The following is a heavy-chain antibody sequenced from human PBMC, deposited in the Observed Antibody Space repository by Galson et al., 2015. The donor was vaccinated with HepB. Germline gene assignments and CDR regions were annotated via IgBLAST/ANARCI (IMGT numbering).Heavy chain of an antibody. V-gene: IGHV3-11*05. Sequence: SLRLSCAASGFTFSDYYMSWIRQAPGKGLEWVSYISSSSSYTNYADSVKGRFTISRDNAKNSLYLQMNSLRAEDTAVYYCAKDLRVVGATDIDYWGQGTLVTVSS. CDR3: AKDLRVVGATDIDY. D-gene: IGHD1-26*01. J-gene: IGHJ4*02. CDR2: ISSSSSYT. CDR1: GFTFSDYY.